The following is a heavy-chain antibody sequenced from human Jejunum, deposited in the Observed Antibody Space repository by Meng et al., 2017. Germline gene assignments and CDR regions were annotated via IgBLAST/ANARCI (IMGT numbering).Heavy chain of an antibody. CDR1: GLTFSDYY. D-gene: IGHD1-20*01. CDR3: ARDTHNWNV. CDR2: ISNSGSTI. Sequence: GESLKISCAASGLTFSDYYMTGIRQAPGKGLEWVSYISNSGSTINYADSLKGRFTISRDNAKSSLYLQMNSLRAEDTAVYYCARDTHNWNVWGQGTLVTVSS. J-gene: IGHJ4*02. V-gene: IGHV3-11*01.